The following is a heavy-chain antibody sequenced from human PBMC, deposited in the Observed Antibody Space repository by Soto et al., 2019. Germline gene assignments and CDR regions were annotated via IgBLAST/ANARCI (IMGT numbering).Heavy chain of an antibody. J-gene: IGHJ4*02. CDR3: VGSLMSRAMESFDY. D-gene: IGHD5-18*01. Sequence: SETLSLTCSVSAGSISRYYWGWVRQSPGEGLEWIAHISYTVDASYNPSLKSRVTISLDTSKNQIALRLMSVTAADTAVYYCVGSLMSRAMESFDYWGQGTLVTVSA. CDR1: AGSISRYY. CDR2: ISYTVDA. V-gene: IGHV4-59*01.